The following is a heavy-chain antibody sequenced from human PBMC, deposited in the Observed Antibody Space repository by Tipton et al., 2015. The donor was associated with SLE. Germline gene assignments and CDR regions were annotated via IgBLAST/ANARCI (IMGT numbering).Heavy chain of an antibody. CDR3: ASSQWPATFDY. J-gene: IGHJ4*02. V-gene: IGHV3-53*01. D-gene: IGHD6-19*01. CDR1: GFTVSCNY. CDR2: IFSGGST. Sequence: SLRLSCAASGFTVSCNYMNWVRQAPGKGLAWVSVIFSGGSTYYADSVRGRFTISRDNAKNTLYLQMSSLRAEDTAVYYCASSQWPATFDYWGQGTLVTVSS.